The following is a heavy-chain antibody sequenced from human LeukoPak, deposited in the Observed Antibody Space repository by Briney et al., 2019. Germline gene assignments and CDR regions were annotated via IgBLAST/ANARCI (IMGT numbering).Heavy chain of an antibody. J-gene: IGHJ4*02. CDR1: GFTFSSYG. V-gene: IGHV3-30*18. CDR2: ISYDGSNK. D-gene: IGHD3-16*01. CDR3: AKAGTSGGGGITLDY. Sequence: GSLRLSCAASGFTFSSYGMHWVRQAPGKGLEWVAVISYDGSNKYYADSVKGRFTISRDNSKNTLYLQMNSLRAEDTAVYYCAKAGTSGGGGITLDYWGQGTLVTVSS.